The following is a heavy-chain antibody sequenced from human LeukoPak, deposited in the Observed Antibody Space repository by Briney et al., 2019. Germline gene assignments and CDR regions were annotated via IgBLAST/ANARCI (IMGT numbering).Heavy chain of an antibody. CDR1: GGSISSGGYY. V-gene: IGHV4-30-2*01. J-gene: IGHJ5*02. CDR2: MYQSGST. D-gene: IGHD1-26*01. CDR3: ARGGSYHLPGDS. Sequence: SETLSLTCTFSGGSISSGGYYWNWIRQPPGKGLEWIGYMYQSGSTHYNPSLKSRVTISVDTSKNQFSLNLNSVTAADTAVYYCARGGSYHLPGDSWGQGTLVTVSS.